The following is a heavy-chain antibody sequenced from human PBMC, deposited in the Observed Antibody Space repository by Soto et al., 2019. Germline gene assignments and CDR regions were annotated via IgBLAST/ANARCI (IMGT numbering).Heavy chain of an antibody. J-gene: IGHJ6*02. CDR3: AREPGTPYYYGMDV. V-gene: IGHV5-51*01. CDR2: IYPGDSDT. CDR1: GYSFTSYW. D-gene: IGHD1-1*01. Sequence: GESLKISCKGSGYSFTSYWIGWVRQMPGKGLEWMGIIYPGDSDTRYSPSFQGRVTMTRDTSTSTVYMELSSLRSEDTAVYYCAREPGTPYYYGMDVWGQGTTVTVSS.